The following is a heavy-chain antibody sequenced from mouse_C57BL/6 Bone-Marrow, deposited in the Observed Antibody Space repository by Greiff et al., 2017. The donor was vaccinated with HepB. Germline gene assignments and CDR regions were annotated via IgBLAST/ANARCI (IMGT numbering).Heavy chain of an antibody. CDR2: IYPRSGNT. J-gene: IGHJ2*01. CDR3: ARVASYYGTY. CDR1: GYTFTSYG. V-gene: IGHV1-81*01. Sequence: VQLQQSGAELARPGASVKLSCKASGYTFTSYGISWVKQRPGQRLEWIVEIYPRSGNTYYNEKFKGKATLTADKSSSTAYMELRSRTSEDSAVYFCARVASYYGTYWGQGTTLTVSS. D-gene: IGHD2-1*01.